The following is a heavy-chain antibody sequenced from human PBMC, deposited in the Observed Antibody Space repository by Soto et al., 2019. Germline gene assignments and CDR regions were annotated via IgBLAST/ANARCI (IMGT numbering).Heavy chain of an antibody. CDR3: ARKSCAGSGCARPLRPLNI. V-gene: IGHV1-69*13. CDR1: GGIFRTFA. Sequence: GASVKVSCKASGGIFRTFAFNWVRQAPGQGLEWMGGIIPISGTPSYAQKFQGRVTATADESTSTVYLDLSSLTSEDTAVYYCARKSCAGSGCARPLRPLNIWGHGTTVTVSS. J-gene: IGHJ3*02. CDR2: IIPISGTP. D-gene: IGHD6-19*01.